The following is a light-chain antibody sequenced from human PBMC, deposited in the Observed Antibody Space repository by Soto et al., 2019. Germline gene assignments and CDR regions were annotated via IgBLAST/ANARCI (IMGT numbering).Light chain of an antibody. V-gene: IGKV3-20*01. Sequence: ELVLTQSPCTLSFSPREGSTLSCMAIQSVTNSYLAWYQQKPGQAPRLLIYGASSRATGIPDRFSGSGSETDFTLTISRLEPEDFAVYYCQQYSSSPPITFGQGTRLEIK. J-gene: IGKJ5*01. CDR2: GAS. CDR1: QSVTNSY. CDR3: QQYSSSPPIT.